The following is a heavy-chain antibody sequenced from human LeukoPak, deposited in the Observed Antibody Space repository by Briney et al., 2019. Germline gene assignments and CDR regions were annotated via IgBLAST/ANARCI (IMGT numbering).Heavy chain of an antibody. D-gene: IGHD3-10*01. Sequence: GGSLRLSCAASGFTFSDYYMSWIRQAPGKGLEWVSYISSSGSTIYYADSVKGRFTISRDNAKNSLYLQMSSLRAEDTAVYYCARDSDYHYYGSGSYYRVPFDYWGQGTLVTVSS. V-gene: IGHV3-11*01. CDR1: GFTFSDYY. J-gene: IGHJ4*02. CDR3: ARDSDYHYYGSGSYYRVPFDY. CDR2: ISSSGSTI.